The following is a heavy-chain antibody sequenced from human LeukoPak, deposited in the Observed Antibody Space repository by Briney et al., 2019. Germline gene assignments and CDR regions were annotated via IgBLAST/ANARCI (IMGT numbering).Heavy chain of an antibody. J-gene: IGHJ4*02. V-gene: IGHV3-23*01. CDR1: GFTFSSYA. CDR2: ISESGGTT. D-gene: IGHD1-26*01. Sequence: GGSLRLSCAASGFTFSSYAMNWVRQAPGKGLEWVSSISESGGTTDYADSVKGRFTISRDNSKNTLYLQMNSLRAEDTSVYYCARSPGILGTNYFDYWGQGTLVTVSS. CDR3: ARSPGILGTNYFDY.